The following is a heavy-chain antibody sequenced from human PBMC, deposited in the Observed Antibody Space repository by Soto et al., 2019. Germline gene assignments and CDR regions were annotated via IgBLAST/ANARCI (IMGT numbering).Heavy chain of an antibody. V-gene: IGHV3-23*01. J-gene: IGHJ6*02. CDR3: AKDSTVTTSLYSYYYGLDV. Sequence: EVQLLESGGGLVQPGGSLRLSCTASGFTFSNYAMSWVRQAPAKGLEWVSAISGRGGSTYYADSVKGRFTISRDNSKNMLFLQMNSLTAEDTALYYCAKDSTVTTSLYSYYYGLDVWGQGTTVTVSS. CDR2: ISGRGGST. CDR1: GFTFSNYA. D-gene: IGHD4-17*01.